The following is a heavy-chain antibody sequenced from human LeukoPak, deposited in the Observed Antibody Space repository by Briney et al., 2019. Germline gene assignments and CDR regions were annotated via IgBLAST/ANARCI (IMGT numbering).Heavy chain of an antibody. CDR1: GGTFSSYA. J-gene: IGHJ3*02. CDR3: ARDWNFDSSGYYTDDAFDI. Sequence: SVKVSCKASGGTFSSYAISWVRQAPGQGLEWMGGIIPIFGTANYAQKFQGRVTITTDESTSTAYMELSSLRSEDTAVYYCARDWNFDSSGYYTDDAFDIWGQGTMVTVSS. CDR2: IIPIFGTA. D-gene: IGHD3-22*01. V-gene: IGHV1-69*05.